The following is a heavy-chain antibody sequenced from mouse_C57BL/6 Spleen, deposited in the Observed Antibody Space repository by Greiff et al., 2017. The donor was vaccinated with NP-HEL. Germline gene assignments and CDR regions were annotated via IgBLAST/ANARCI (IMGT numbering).Heavy chain of an antibody. CDR2: IYPRSGHT. J-gene: IGHJ1*03. V-gene: IGHV1-81*01. CDR1: GYTFTSSG. D-gene: IGHD1-1*01. Sequence: QVQLKESGAELARPGASVKLSCKASGYTFTSSGISWVKQRPGQGLEWIGEIYPRSGHTYYNEKFKGKATLTADKSSSTAYMELRSLTAEDSAVYFCARSYGSSLSYWYFDVWGTGTTVTVSS. CDR3: ARSYGSSLSYWYFDV.